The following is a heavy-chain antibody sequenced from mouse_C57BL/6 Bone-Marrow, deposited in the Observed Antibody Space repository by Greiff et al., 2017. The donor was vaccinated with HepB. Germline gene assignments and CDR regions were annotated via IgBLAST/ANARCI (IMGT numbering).Heavy chain of an antibody. V-gene: IGHV1-26*01. CDR1: GYTFTEYY. J-gene: IGHJ3*01. CDR3: AREEGTWFAY. Sequence: VQLQQSGPELVKPGASVKISCKASGYTFTEYYMNWVKQSHGKSLEWIGDINPNNGGTSYNQKFKGKATLTVDKSSSTAYMELRSLTSEDSAVYYCAREEGTWFAYWGQGTLVTVSA. CDR2: INPNNGGT.